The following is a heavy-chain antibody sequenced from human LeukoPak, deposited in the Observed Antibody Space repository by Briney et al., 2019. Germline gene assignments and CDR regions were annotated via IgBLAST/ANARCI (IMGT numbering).Heavy chain of an antibody. D-gene: IGHD6-19*01. CDR2: VHYTRSYSGTT. Sequence: SETLSLTCTVSSGSIGSDALYWGCIRQSPGKGLEWIGSVHYTRSYSGTTYYNPSLESRVTVSTDRSKTLCSLKLTSVTAADTAVYYCARVRGVSGLYNWLDPWGQGILVTVSS. J-gene: IGHJ5*02. V-gene: IGHV4-39*01. CDR1: SGSIGSDALY. CDR3: ARVRGVSGLYNWLDP.